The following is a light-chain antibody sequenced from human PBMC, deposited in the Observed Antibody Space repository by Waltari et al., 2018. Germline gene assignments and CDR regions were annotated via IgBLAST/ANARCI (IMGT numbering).Light chain of an antibody. CDR3: QQSYSNVLYT. Sequence: DIQMTQSPSSLSASKGDRVTITCRASQGISSYLNWYQQKPGDAPNLLIYAVSHLESGVPSRFSGRGTGTEFTLTISSLQPEDSGTYYCQQSYSNVLYTFGQGTKLEIK. V-gene: IGKV1-39*01. CDR1: QGISSY. CDR2: AVS. J-gene: IGKJ2*01.